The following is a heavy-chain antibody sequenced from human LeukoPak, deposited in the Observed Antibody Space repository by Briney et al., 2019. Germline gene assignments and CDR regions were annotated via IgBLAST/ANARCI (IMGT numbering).Heavy chain of an antibody. CDR3: VAAAPAEFDY. J-gene: IGHJ4*02. V-gene: IGHV3-7*01. D-gene: IGHD6-13*01. Sequence: GGSLRLSCAASGFTFGMYWMSWVRQAPGKGPEWVANIKVDGSEIYYVDSVKGRFTISRDNSKNTLYLQMSSLRAEDTAVYYCVAAAPAEFDYWGQGTLVTVSS. CDR2: IKVDGSEI. CDR1: GFTFGMYW.